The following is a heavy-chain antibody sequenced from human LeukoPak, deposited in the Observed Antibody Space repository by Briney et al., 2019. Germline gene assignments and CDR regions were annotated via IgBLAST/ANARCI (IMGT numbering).Heavy chain of an antibody. CDR2: IFHSGST. CDR1: GDSISSSSYY. D-gene: IGHD6-13*01. J-gene: IGHJ4*02. Sequence: PSETLSLTCTVSGDSISSSSYYWGWIRQPPGKGLEWIGSIFHSGSTYYNPSLKSRVTISVDTSKNQFSLKLNSVTAADTAVYYCARDHSSSSEDYWGQGTLVTVSS. CDR3: ARDHSSSSEDY. V-gene: IGHV4-39*02.